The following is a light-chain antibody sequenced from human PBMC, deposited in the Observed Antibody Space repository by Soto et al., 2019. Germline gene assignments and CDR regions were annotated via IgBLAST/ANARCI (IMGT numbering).Light chain of an antibody. CDR3: QQYGSSSWT. CDR1: QSVSSSC. J-gene: IGKJ1*01. V-gene: IGKV3-20*01. Sequence: EILVTQSPGTLSLSPGERATLSCRASQSVSSSCLAWYQQKPGQSPRLLIYGASSRATGIPDRFSGSGSGTDFTLTISRLEPEDFAVYYCQQYGSSSWTFGQGTKVDIK. CDR2: GAS.